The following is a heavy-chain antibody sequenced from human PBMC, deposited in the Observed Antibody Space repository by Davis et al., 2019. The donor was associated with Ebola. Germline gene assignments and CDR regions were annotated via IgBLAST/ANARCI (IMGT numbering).Heavy chain of an antibody. V-gene: IGHV4-39*07. CDR3: ARGGKGIAARPVDY. D-gene: IGHD6-6*01. CDR1: GGSISSSSYY. J-gene: IGHJ4*02. Sequence: SETLSLTCTVSGGSISSSSYYWGWIRQPPGKRLEWIGEINHSGSTNYNPSLKSRVTISVDTSKNQFSLKLSSVTAADTAVYYCARGGKGIAARPVDYWGQGTLVTVSS. CDR2: INHSGST.